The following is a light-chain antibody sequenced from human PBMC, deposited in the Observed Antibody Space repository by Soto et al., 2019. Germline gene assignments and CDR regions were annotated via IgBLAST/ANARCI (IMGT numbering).Light chain of an antibody. CDR3: QQYGTSEII. CDR2: DTS. J-gene: IGKJ5*01. V-gene: IGKV3-20*01. Sequence: EIVLTQSPATLSVSPGDRVTLSCRASQSLTNSFIAWYQQKPGQAPRLLIYDTSSRATGIPDRFSGSGSGTDFTLTISRLEPEDFAVFFCQQYGTSEIIFGQGKRLEIK. CDR1: QSLTNSF.